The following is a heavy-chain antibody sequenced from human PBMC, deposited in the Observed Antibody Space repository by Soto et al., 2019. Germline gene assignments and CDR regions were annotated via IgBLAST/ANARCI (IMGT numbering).Heavy chain of an antibody. CDR3: ATTNGAYSYDCSY. J-gene: IGHJ4*02. Sequence: SETVSLSWIVTGFTHNSGDHFWTGIRQKSGKGLEWIGYIYYSGATYYNPSLKTRVSISIDKSKSHFSLRLSSVTAADTAVYYCATTNGAYSYDCSYWGQGTLVTVSS. CDR1: GFTHNSGDHF. V-gene: IGHV4-31*02. D-gene: IGHD3-22*01. CDR2: IYYSGAT.